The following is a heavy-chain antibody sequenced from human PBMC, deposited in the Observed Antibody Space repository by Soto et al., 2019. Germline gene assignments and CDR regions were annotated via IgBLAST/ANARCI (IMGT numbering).Heavy chain of an antibody. CDR1: GGSISSRTFW. D-gene: IGHD4-4*01. CDR3: ARHPRDDYNYGGSGIFDY. V-gene: IGHV4-39*01. J-gene: IGHJ4*02. CDR2: MYYSGSS. Sequence: QLQLQELGPGLVKPSETLSLTCSVSGGSISSRTFWWAWIRQPPGKGLEWIGDMYYSGSSYSSPSRKSRVTLSVDTSKNQLSLKLNSVTAADTAVYYCARHPRDDYNYGGSGIFDYWGQGTLVTVSS.